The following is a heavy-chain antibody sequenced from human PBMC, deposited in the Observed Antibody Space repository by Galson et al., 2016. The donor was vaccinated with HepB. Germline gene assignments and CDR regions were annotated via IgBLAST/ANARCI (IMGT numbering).Heavy chain of an antibody. CDR3: AHTISGVVITTEDAFDI. CDR1: GYTFTNYG. Sequence: KVSCKASGYTFTNYGISWVRQAPGQGLEWMGGIIPIVDTTNYAQKFQGRVTITADKSTTTAYMEVSSLRSEDTAVYYCAHTISGVVITTEDAFDIWGQGTMVTVSS. CDR2: IIPIVDTT. J-gene: IGHJ3*02. D-gene: IGHD3-3*01. V-gene: IGHV1-69*06.